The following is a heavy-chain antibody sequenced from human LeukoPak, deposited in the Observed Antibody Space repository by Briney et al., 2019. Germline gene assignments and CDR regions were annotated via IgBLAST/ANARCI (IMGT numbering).Heavy chain of an antibody. CDR2: INDGGNKK. J-gene: IGHJ4*02. V-gene: IGHV3-30*03. CDR3: ARTPASGYYYDLDY. D-gene: IGHD3-22*01. Sequence: GGSLRLSCAASGFTFDDYTMHWVRQAPGKGLEWVAFINDGGNKKDYADSVKGRFTISRDNSKNTLYLQMNSLRAEDTAVYYCARTPASGYYYDLDYWGQGTLVTVSS. CDR1: GFTFDDYT.